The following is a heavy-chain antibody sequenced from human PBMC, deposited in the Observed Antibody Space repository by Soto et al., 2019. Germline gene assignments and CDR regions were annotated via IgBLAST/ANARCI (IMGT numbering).Heavy chain of an antibody. CDR1: GFTFSSRC. CDR2: ISYDGSNK. D-gene: IGHD6-19*01. Sequence: PXGSLGLSCAASGFTFSSRCLHWVRQAPGKGLEWVAVISYDGSNKYYADSVKGRFTISRDSSKNTLYLQMKSLRAEDTAVYYCAKLKRQWLVEYFDYWGQGTLVTVSS. J-gene: IGHJ4*02. CDR3: AKLKRQWLVEYFDY. V-gene: IGHV3-30*18.